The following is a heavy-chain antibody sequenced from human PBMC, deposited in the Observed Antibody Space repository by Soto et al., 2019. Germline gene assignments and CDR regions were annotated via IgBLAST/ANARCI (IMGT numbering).Heavy chain of an antibody. J-gene: IGHJ6*02. V-gene: IGHV4-61*01. CDR2: IYYSGST. CDR1: GDSVSSGSNY. CDR3: AREEYYYDSSGPGVYGMDV. Sequence: PWDSLSLTCTVSGDSVSSGSNYWSWNRQPPGKGLEWIGYIYYSGSTNYNPSLKSRVTISVDTSKNQFSLKLSSVTAADTAVYYCAREEYYYDSSGPGVYGMDVWGQGTTVTV. D-gene: IGHD3-22*01.